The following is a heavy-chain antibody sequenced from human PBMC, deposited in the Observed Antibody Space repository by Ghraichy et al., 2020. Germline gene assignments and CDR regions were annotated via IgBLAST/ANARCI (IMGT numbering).Heavy chain of an antibody. CDR1: GGSISSSSYY. Sequence: SETLSLTCTVSGGSISSSSYYWGWIRQPPGKGLEWIGTIFYSGRTYYNPSLKSRVTISVDTSKNQFSLRLSSVTATDRAVYYCARRPVYGDYTPFDYWGQGTLVTVSS. J-gene: IGHJ4*02. CDR2: IFYSGRT. D-gene: IGHD4-17*01. CDR3: ARRPVYGDYTPFDY. V-gene: IGHV4-39*01.